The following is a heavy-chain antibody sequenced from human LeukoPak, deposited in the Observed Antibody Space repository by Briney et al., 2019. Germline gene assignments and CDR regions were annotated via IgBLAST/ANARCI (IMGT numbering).Heavy chain of an antibody. Sequence: PSETLSLTCTVSGGSISSGGYYWSWIRQQPGKGLEWIGYIYYSGSTYYNPSLKSRVTISVDTSKNQFSLKLSSVTAADTAVYYCARELGSVDTEYYFDYWGQGTLVTVSS. V-gene: IGHV4-31*03. CDR2: IYYSGST. CDR1: GGSISSGGYY. D-gene: IGHD5-18*01. CDR3: ARELGSVDTEYYFDY. J-gene: IGHJ4*02.